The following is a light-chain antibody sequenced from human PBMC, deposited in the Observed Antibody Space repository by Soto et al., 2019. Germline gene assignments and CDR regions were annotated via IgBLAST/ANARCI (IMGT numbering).Light chain of an antibody. CDR3: QQSSSLPLT. CDR1: QSITTL. V-gene: IGKV1-39*01. Sequence: DIQMTQSPSSLSASVGDSVTTTCRASQSITTLVNWYQRKPGKAPYLLIYAASSLRSGVPSRFSGAGSGTDFSLTISTLQPEDFVSYYCQQSSSLPLTFGGGTKVDIK. J-gene: IGKJ4*01. CDR2: AAS.